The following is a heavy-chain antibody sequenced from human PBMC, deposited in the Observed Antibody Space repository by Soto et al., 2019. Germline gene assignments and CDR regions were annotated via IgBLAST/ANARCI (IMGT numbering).Heavy chain of an antibody. V-gene: IGHV3-21*01. J-gene: IGHJ5*01. D-gene: IGHD7-27*01. Sequence: GGSLRLSCAASGFTFSSYSMNWVRQAPGKGLEWVSYISNNDIYYAESVQGRFTISRDNAKYSLSLQMNSLRDEDTAVYYCVRDHNWGIDSWGQGTLVTVSS. CDR2: ISNNDI. CDR3: VRDHNWGIDS. CDR1: GFTFSSYS.